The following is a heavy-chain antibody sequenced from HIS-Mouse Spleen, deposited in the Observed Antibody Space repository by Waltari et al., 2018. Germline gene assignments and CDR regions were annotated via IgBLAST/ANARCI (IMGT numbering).Heavy chain of an antibody. CDR1: GGSIRSSSYY. CDR3: ARRRGWFDY. D-gene: IGHD6-19*01. V-gene: IGHV4-39*01. Sequence: QLQLQESGPGLVKPSENLSLTCTVSGGSIRSSSYYWGWIRQPPGKGLEWIGSIYYSGSTYYNPSLKSRVTISVDTSKNQFSLKLSSVTAADTAVYYCARRRGWFDYWGQGTLVTVSS. J-gene: IGHJ4*02. CDR2: IYYSGST.